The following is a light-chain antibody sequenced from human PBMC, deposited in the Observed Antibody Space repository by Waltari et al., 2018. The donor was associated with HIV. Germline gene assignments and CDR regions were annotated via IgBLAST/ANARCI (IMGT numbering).Light chain of an antibody. CDR1: SRDVGSYNL. CDR2: EVS. V-gene: IGLV2-23*02. Sequence: QSALTQPASVSGSPGQSITISCTGTSRDVGSYNLVSWYQQHPGKAPKLMIYEVSKRPSGVSNRFSGSKSGNTASLTISGLQAEDEADYYCCSYAGSSTGVFGGGTKLTVL. J-gene: IGLJ2*01. CDR3: CSYAGSSTGV.